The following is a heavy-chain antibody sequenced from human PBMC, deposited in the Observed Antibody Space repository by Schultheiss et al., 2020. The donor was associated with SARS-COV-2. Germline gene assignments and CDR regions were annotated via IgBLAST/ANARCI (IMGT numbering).Heavy chain of an antibody. CDR2: ISYDGSNK. J-gene: IGHJ4*02. Sequence: GGSLRLSCAASGFTFSSYAMHWVRQAPGKGLEWVAVISYDGSNKYYADSVKGRFTISRDNSKNTLYLQMNSLRAEDTAVYYCARDLVVPAALSYFDYWGQGTLVTVSS. D-gene: IGHD2-2*01. V-gene: IGHV3-30*04. CDR3: ARDLVVPAALSYFDY. CDR1: GFTFSSYA.